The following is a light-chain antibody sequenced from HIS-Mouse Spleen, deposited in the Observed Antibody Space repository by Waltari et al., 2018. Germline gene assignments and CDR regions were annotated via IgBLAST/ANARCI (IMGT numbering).Light chain of an antibody. CDR3: CSYAGSSTLV. Sequence: QSALTQPASVSGAPGQPIPISCTGTSSDVGGYNLVSSYQQHPGTPPKLMIYEGSQRPSGFSNRFSGSKSGNTASLTISGLQAEDEADYYCCSYAGSSTLVFGGGTKLTVL. V-gene: IGLV2-23*01. CDR1: SSDVGGYNL. CDR2: EGS. J-gene: IGLJ2*01.